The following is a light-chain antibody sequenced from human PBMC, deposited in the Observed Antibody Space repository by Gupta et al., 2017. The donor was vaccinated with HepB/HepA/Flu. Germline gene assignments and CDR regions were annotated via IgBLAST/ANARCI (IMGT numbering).Light chain of an antibody. Sequence: TQSPGTLSLSPGDRATLSCRASQSVSSSYLAWYQQKPGQAPSLLIYGASSRATGIPDRFSDSGSGTDFTLTISRLEPEDFAVYYCQQYGSSPLTFGGGTKVEIK. V-gene: IGKV3-20*01. CDR2: GAS. CDR3: QQYGSSPLT. J-gene: IGKJ4*01. CDR1: QSVSSSY.